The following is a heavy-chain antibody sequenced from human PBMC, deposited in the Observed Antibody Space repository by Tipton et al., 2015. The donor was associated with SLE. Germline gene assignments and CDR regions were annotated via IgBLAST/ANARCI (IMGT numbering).Heavy chain of an antibody. CDR3: TRVESTSWAFDV. D-gene: IGHD2/OR15-2a*01. CDR2: IKQDGSEK. V-gene: IGHV3-7*01. J-gene: IGHJ3*01. Sequence: SLRLSCATSGFTFGSYWMTWVRQAPGKGLEWVANIKQDGSEKYYVDSVKGRFTISRDNAKSTLYLQMNSLRAEDTAVYYCTRVESTSWAFDVWGQGTIVTVSS. CDR1: GFTFGSYW.